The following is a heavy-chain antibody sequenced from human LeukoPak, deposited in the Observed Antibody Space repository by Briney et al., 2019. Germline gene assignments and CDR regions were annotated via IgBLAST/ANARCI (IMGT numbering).Heavy chain of an antibody. V-gene: IGHV3-21*01. CDR2: ISSSSSYI. CDR3: ARTLRRGADAFDI. J-gene: IGHJ3*02. Sequence: GGSLRLSCAASGFTFSSYSMNWVRQAPGKGLEWVSSISSSSSYIYYADSVKGRFTISRDNAKNSLYLQMYSLRAEDTAVYYCARTLRRGADAFDIWGQGTMVTVSS. D-gene: IGHD1-26*01. CDR1: GFTFSSYS.